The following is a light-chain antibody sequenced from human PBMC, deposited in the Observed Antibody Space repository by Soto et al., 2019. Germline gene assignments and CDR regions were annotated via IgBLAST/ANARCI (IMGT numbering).Light chain of an antibody. CDR3: QQSYSTPPT. V-gene: IGKV1-39*01. CDR2: AAS. CDR1: QSISSY. Sequence: DIQMTQSPSSLSASVGDRVTITCRASQSISSYLNWYQQKPGKAPKLLIYAASRLKIGVPSRFSGSGSGTYFTLTIRSLQPEDFATYYCQQSYSTPPTFGQGTRLEIK. J-gene: IGKJ5*01.